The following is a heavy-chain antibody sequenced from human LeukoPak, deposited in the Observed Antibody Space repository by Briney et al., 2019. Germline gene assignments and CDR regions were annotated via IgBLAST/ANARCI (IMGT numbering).Heavy chain of an antibody. D-gene: IGHD6-6*01. J-gene: IGHJ4*02. CDR1: GYTFTGYY. V-gene: IGHV1-2*02. CDR3: ARGRGQLVDVGYYFDY. Sequence: ASVKVSCKASGYTFTGYYMHWVRQAPGQGLEWMGWINPNSGGTNYAQKFQGRVTMTRDTSISTAYMELSRLRSDDTAVYYCARGRGQLVDVGYYFDYWGQGTLVTVSS. CDR2: INPNSGGT.